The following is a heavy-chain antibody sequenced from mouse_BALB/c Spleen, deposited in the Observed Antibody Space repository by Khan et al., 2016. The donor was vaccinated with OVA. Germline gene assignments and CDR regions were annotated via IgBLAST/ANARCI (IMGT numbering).Heavy chain of an antibody. CDR2: IWSDGST. J-gene: IGHJ4*01. V-gene: IGHV2-6-2*01. Sequence: QMQLEESGPDLVAPSQSLSITCTVSGFSLTSYAIHWVRQPPGKGLEWLVVIWSDGSTTYNSALKSRLSISKDNSKSQVFLKINSLQTDDTAMYXCARHQFPLSMDSWGQGTSVTVSS. CDR3: ARHQFPLSMDS. CDR1: GFSLTSYA.